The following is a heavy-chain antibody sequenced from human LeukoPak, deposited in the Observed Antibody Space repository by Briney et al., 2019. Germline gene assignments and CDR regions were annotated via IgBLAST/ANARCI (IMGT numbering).Heavy chain of an antibody. J-gene: IGHJ4*02. CDR1: GGTFSSYA. CDR3: AGLDCGGDCYPDY. CDR2: IIPILHTT. D-gene: IGHD2-21*02. V-gene: IGHV1-69*11. Sequence: SVKVSCKASGGTFSSYAINWVRQAPGQGLEWMGRIIPILHTTNYAQKFQGRVTITTDESTSTAYMELSSLRSEDTAVYYCAGLDCGGDCYPDYWGQGTLVTVSS.